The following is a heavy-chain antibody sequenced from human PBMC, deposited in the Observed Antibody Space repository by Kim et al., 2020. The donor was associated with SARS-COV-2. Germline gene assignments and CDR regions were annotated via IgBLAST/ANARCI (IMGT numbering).Heavy chain of an antibody. CDR2: ISGSGGST. Sequence: GGSLRLSCAASGFTFSSYAMSWVRQAPGKGLEWVSAISGSGGSTYYADSVKGRFTISRDNSKNTLYLQMNSLRAEDTAVYYCAKAGAGLRLGELSIYFDYWGQGTLVTVSS. CDR3: AKAGAGLRLGELSIYFDY. CDR1: GFTFSSYA. J-gene: IGHJ4*02. V-gene: IGHV3-23*01. D-gene: IGHD3-16*02.